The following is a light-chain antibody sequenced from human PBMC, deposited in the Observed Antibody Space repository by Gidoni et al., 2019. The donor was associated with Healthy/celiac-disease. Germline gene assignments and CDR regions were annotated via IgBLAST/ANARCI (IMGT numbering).Light chain of an antibody. CDR3: QSYDNSLSGWV. V-gene: IGLV1-40*01. CDR1: SSNIGAGYG. CDR2: ANS. J-gene: IGLJ3*02. Sequence: QSVLTQPPSVSGAPGQRVTISCTGSSSNIGAGYGVHWYQQLPGTAPRLLLSANSNRPSWVPARFSGSKSGTSASLAITGLQAEDEADYYCQSYDNSLSGWVFGKGTKLTVL.